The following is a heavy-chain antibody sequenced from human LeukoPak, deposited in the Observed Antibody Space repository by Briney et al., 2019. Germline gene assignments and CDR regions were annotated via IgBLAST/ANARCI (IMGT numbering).Heavy chain of an antibody. D-gene: IGHD3-22*01. J-gene: IGHJ4*02. V-gene: IGHV3-11*01. CDR2: ISGGSRTI. CDR3: AKAFDSSGYGHFDY. CDR1: GFTFSDYY. Sequence: GSLRLSCAASGFTFSDYYMNWLRQAPGKGLEWVSSISGGSRTINYADSVKGRFTTSRDNAKNSLYLQVNSLRAEDTAVYYCAKAFDSSGYGHFDYWGQGTLVTVSS.